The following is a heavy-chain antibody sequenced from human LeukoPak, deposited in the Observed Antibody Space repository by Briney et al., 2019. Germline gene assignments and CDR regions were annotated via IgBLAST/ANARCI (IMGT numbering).Heavy chain of an antibody. V-gene: IGHV3-7*03. CDR1: GFSFSKFY. CDR2: IKHDGSET. CDR3: TRDEGATVITYRFDY. D-gene: IGHD4-17*01. J-gene: IGHJ4*02. Sequence: GGSQRLSCAASGFSFSKFYMSWVRQAPGKGLEWLANIKHDGSETYHVDSVKGRFTISRDNAENSLYLQMNSLRAEDTAVYYCTRDEGATVITYRFDYWGQGTLVTVSS.